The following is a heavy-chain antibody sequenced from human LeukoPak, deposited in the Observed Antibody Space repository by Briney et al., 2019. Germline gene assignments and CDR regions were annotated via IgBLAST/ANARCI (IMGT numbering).Heavy chain of an antibody. CDR1: GFTFISYA. J-gene: IGHJ4*02. CDR2: IIGNGGST. V-gene: IGHV3-23*01. CDR3: AKAKLLWFGESQYYFDY. D-gene: IGHD3-10*01. Sequence: GGSLRLSCAASGFTFISYAMSWVRQAPGKWLEWVSAIIGNGGSTYYADSVKGRFTISRDNSNNTLYLQMNSLRAEDTAVYYCAKAKLLWFGESQYYFDYWGEGTLVTVSS.